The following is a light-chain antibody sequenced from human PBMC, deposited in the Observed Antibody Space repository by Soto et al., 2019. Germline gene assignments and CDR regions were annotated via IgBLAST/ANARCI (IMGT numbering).Light chain of an antibody. CDR1: SSDVGGYNY. J-gene: IGLJ1*01. Sequence: LTHPASVSGSPGQSITISCTGTSSDVGGYNYVSWYQQHPGKAPKLMIYEVSNRLSGISNRFSGSKSGNTASLTISGLQAEEEADYYCSSYTSSSTRVFGTGTKLTVL. CDR2: EVS. V-gene: IGLV2-14*01. CDR3: SSYTSSSTRV.